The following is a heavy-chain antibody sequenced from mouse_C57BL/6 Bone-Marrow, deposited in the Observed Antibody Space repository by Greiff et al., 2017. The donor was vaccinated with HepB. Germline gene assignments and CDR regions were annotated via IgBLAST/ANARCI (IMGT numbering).Heavy chain of an antibody. V-gene: IGHV1-26*01. CDR3: ARGGYYGSSLYWYVDV. CDR2: INPNNGGT. D-gene: IGHD1-1*01. J-gene: IGHJ1*03. CDR1: GYTFTDYY. Sequence: EVQLQQSGPELVKPGASVKISCKASGYTFTDYYMNWVKQSHGKSLEWIGDINPNNGGTSYNQKFKGKATLTVDKSSSTAYMELRSLTSEDSAVYYCARGGYYGSSLYWYVDVWGTGTTVTVSS.